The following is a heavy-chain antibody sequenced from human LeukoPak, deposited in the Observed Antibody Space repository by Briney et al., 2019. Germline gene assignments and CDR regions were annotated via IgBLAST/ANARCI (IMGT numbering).Heavy chain of an antibody. D-gene: IGHD3-3*01. CDR3: AREEWPHYFDY. Sequence: NPGGSLRLSCAASGFTFSSYAMHWVRQAPGKGLEWVAVISYDGSNKYYADSVKGRFTISRDNSKNTLYLQMNSLRAEDTAVYYCAREEWPHYFDYWGQGTLVTVSS. CDR2: ISYDGSNK. CDR1: GFTFSSYA. V-gene: IGHV3-30*04. J-gene: IGHJ4*02.